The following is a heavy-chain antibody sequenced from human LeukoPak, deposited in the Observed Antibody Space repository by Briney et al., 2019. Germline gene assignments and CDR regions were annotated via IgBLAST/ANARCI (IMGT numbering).Heavy chain of an antibody. Sequence: SETLSLTCTVSGGSISTYGWSWIRQPPGKGLEWIGYIYYSGSTNYNPSLKSRVTISLDTSKNQFSLKLSSVTAADTAVYYCARDAYSSSVWGQGTLVTVSS. CDR1: GGSISTYG. V-gene: IGHV4-59*01. D-gene: IGHD6-6*01. CDR3: ARDAYSSSV. J-gene: IGHJ4*02. CDR2: IYYSGST.